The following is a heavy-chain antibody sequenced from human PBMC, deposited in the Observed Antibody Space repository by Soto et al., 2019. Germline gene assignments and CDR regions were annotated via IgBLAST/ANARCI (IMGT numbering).Heavy chain of an antibody. D-gene: IGHD2-2*01. J-gene: IGHJ6*02. CDR1: GVTCSGSA. CDR3: TRHGGCSSTSCYERGIYYYYGMDV. V-gene: IGHV3-73*01. Sequence: VPLRHCCAAAGVTCSGSAMHRVRQASGKGLEWVGRIRSKANSYATAYAASVKGRFTISRDDPKNTAYLQMNSLKTEDTAVYYCTRHGGCSSTSCYERGIYYYYGMDVWGQGTTVTVSS. CDR2: IRSKANSYAT.